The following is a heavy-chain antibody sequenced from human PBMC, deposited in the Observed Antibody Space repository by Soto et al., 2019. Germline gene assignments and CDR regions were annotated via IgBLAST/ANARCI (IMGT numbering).Heavy chain of an antibody. V-gene: IGHV1-18*01. CDR2: ISAYNGNT. CDR1: GYTFTSYG. D-gene: IGHD3-22*01. CDR3: ALQGGYYYDSSGYYFGFDP. J-gene: IGHJ5*02. Sequence: ASVKVSCKASGYTFTSYGISWVRQAPGQGLEWMGWISAYNGNTNYAQKLQGRVAMTTDTSTSTAYMELSSLRSDDTAVYYCALQGGYYYDSSGYYFGFDPWGQGTLVTVSS.